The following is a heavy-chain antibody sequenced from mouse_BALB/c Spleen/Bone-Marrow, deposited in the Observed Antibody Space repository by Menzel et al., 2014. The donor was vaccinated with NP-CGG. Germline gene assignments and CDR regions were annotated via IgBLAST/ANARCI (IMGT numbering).Heavy chain of an antibody. J-gene: IGHJ3*01. CDR1: GFSFSNYG. CDR2: ISGDGRYT. D-gene: IGHD2-4*01. Sequence: EVKLVESGGGLVKSGGSLKLSCAASGFSFSNYGMSWLRQTPEKGLEWVATISGDGRYTFYSDSVKGRFTISRDNAKNNLYLQLSGLRSEDTALYYCARHAYYDQTEVSFVCWGQGTLVTVSA. CDR3: ARHAYYDQTEVSFVC. V-gene: IGHV5-9-2*01.